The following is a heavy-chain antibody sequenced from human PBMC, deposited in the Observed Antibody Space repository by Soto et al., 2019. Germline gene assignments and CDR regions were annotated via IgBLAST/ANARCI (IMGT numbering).Heavy chain of an antibody. Sequence: EVQLLESAGGLVQPGGSLRLSCAASGFTFSNYAMSWVRQAPGKGLEWVSTLTRSGTTPYADSVRGRFTISRDNSKNTLYLQMDSLRAEDTAVYYCVREFAPGRPNYDSWGLGTLVTVSS. CDR1: GFTFSNYA. V-gene: IGHV3-23*01. CDR2: LTRSGTT. J-gene: IGHJ4*02. CDR3: VREFAPGRPNYDS. D-gene: IGHD2-21*01.